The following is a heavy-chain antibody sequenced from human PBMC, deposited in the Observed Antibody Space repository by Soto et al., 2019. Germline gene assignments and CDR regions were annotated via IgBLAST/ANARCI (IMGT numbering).Heavy chain of an antibody. Sequence: SETLSLTCTFSGCSSISYYWSWIRQPPGKGLEWIGYIYYSGSTNYNPSLKSRVTISVDTSKNQFSLKLSSVTAADTAVYYCARDRASIHPWGQGTLVTVSS. CDR1: GCSSISYY. CDR3: ARDRASIHP. J-gene: IGHJ5*02. CDR2: IYYSGST. D-gene: IGHD2-2*01. V-gene: IGHV4-59*01.